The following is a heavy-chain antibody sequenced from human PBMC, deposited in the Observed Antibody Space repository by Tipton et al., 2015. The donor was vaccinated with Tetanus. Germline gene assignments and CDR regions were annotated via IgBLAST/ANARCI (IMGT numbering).Heavy chain of an antibody. CDR2: VYHSGAT. Sequence: TLSLTCTVSGSSISRSSHYWTWIRQPPGKEPEWVGYVYHSGATNYHLSLKTRLAISADTSKNQFSLNLRSVITADTAVYYCARANNDYPKKGPFDYWGQGILVTVSS. J-gene: IGHJ4*02. V-gene: IGHV4-61*01. CDR1: GSSISRSSHY. CDR3: ARANNDYPKKGPFDY. D-gene: IGHD5-12*01.